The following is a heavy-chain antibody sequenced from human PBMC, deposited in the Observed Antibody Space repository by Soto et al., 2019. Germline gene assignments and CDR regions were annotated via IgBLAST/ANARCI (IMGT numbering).Heavy chain of an antibody. J-gene: IGHJ4*02. CDR1: GFTFSSYA. CDR2: ISGSGGST. Sequence: EVQLLESGGGLVQPGGSLRLSCAASGFTFSSYAMSWVRQAPGKGLEWVSAISGSGGSTYYADSVKGRFTISRDNSKNTLYLQMNSLRAEDTAVYYCAKDLELLGTRPMTTVTTNFDYWGQGTLVTVSS. CDR3: AKDLELLGTRPMTTVTTNFDY. V-gene: IGHV3-23*01. D-gene: IGHD4-17*01.